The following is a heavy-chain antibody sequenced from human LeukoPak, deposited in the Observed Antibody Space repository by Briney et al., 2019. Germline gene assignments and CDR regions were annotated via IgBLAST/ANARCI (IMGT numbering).Heavy chain of an antibody. D-gene: IGHD1-26*01. J-gene: IGHJ6*03. CDR1: QFTFSAYD. Sequence: GGSLRLSCAASQFTFSAYDMTWVRQAPGRGLEWISYISSSSTSIYYADSVRGRFTISRDNNKKSLYLQMNSLGPEDTAVYYCARDPYSGNYGNYYYYYMDVWGKGTTVTVSS. V-gene: IGHV3-48*01. CDR2: ISSSSTSI. CDR3: ARDPYSGNYGNYYYYYMDV.